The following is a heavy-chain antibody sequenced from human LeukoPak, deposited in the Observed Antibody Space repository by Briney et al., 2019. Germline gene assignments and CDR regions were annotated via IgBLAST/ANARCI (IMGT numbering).Heavy chain of an antibody. CDR2: ISSSSSHI. D-gene: IGHD3-3*01. CDR3: ASLVTIFGVVTHDY. J-gene: IGHJ4*02. V-gene: IGHV3-21*01. CDR1: GFTFSSYT. Sequence: GGSLRLSCAASGFTFSSYTMNWVRQAPGKGLEWVSSISSSSSHIYYADSVKGRFTISRDNAKNSLYLQMNSLRAEDTAVYYCASLVTIFGVVTHDYWGQGTLVTVSS.